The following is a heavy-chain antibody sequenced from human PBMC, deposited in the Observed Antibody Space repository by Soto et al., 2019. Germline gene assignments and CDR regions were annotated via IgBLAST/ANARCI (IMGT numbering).Heavy chain of an antibody. V-gene: IGHV4-59*01. J-gene: IGHJ4*02. D-gene: IGHD3-10*01. CDR3: ARPRGNYFDY. CDR1: GDSISTFY. Sequence: SETLSLTCTVSGDSISTFYWSWIRQPPGKGLEWIGYIYYTGSTNYNPSLKSRVTMSVDTSKKQFSLKLTSVTAADTAVYYCARPRGNYFDYWGQGSLVTVSS. CDR2: IYYTGST.